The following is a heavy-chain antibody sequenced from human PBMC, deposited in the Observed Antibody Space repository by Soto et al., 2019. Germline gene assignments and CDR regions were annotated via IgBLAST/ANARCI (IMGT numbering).Heavy chain of an antibody. CDR3: ARETEEMATILGNWFDP. Sequence: QVQLVQSGAEVKKPGASVKVSCKASGYTFTSYGISWVRQAPGQGLEWMGWISAYNGNTKYSQKFQGRVTITRDTAASTAYMELSSLRSEDTAVYYCARETEEMATILGNWFDPWGQGTLVTVSS. D-gene: IGHD5-12*01. CDR2: ISAYNGNT. CDR1: GYTFTSYG. V-gene: IGHV1-18*04. J-gene: IGHJ5*02.